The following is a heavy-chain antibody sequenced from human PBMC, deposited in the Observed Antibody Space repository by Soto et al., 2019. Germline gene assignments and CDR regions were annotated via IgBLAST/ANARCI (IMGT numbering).Heavy chain of an antibody. Sequence: SETLSLTCAVSGGSISSGGYSWSWIRQPPGKGLEWIGYIYHSGSTYYNPSLKSRVTISVDRSKNQFSLKLSSVTAADTAVYYCARGLTELLWGDAFDIWGQGTMVTVSS. CDR3: ARGLTELLWGDAFDI. J-gene: IGHJ3*02. CDR2: IYHSGST. V-gene: IGHV4-30-2*01. CDR1: GGSISSGGYS. D-gene: IGHD1-26*01.